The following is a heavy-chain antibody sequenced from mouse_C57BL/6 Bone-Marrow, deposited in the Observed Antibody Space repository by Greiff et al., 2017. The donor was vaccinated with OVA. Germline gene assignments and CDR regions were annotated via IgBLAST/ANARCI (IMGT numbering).Heavy chain of an antibody. J-gene: IGHJ3*01. D-gene: IGHD2-3*01. V-gene: IGHV1-47*01. CDR1: GYTFTTYP. Sequence: VKLQESGAELVKPGASVKMSCKASGYTFTTYPIEWMKQNHGKSLEWIGNFHPYNDDTKYNEKFKGKATLTVEKSSSTVYLELSRLTSDDSAVYYCARGRDGYSAWFAYWGQGTLVTVSA. CDR2: FHPYNDDT. CDR3: ARGRDGYSAWFAY.